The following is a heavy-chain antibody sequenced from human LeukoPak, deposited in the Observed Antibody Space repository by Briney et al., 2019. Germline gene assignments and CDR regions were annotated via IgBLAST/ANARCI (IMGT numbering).Heavy chain of an antibody. V-gene: IGHV4-4*07. D-gene: IGHD3-10*01. CDR1: GGSISSYY. Sequence: SETLSLTCTVSGGSISSYYWSWIRQPAGKGLEWIGRIYTSGSTNYNPSLKSRVTMSVDTSKNQFSLKLSSVTAADTAVYYCARASPYGSGSYSRPLYYYYMDVWGKGTTVTISS. CDR2: IYTSGST. CDR3: ARASPYGSGSYSRPLYYYYMDV. J-gene: IGHJ6*03.